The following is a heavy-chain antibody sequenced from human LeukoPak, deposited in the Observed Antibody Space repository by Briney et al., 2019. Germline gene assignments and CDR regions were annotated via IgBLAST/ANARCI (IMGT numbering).Heavy chain of an antibody. CDR1: GHSFTSYW. J-gene: IGHJ6*02. CDR3: ARRGYYYCGMDV. Sequence: HGEYLRISCKDSGHSFTSYWISWVRQMPGKGLEWMGRIDPSDSYTNYSPSFQGHVAISVDKSISTAYLQWTSLKSSDSAMYYCARRGYYYCGMDVWGQGTTVTVSS. V-gene: IGHV5-10-1*01. D-gene: IGHD3-10*01. CDR2: IDPSDSYT.